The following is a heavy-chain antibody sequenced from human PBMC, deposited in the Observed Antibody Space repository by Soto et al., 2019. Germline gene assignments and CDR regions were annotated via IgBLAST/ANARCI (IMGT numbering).Heavy chain of an antibody. J-gene: IGHJ4*02. Sequence: PGGSLRLSCAASGFTFSSYAMHWVRQAPGKGLEWVAVISYDGSNKYYADSVKGRFTISRDNSKNTLYLQMNSLRAEDTAVYYCARDGYQTLYYFDYWGQGTLVTVS. CDR2: ISYDGSNK. CDR1: GFTFSSYA. V-gene: IGHV3-30-3*01. D-gene: IGHD2-2*01. CDR3: ARDGYQTLYYFDY.